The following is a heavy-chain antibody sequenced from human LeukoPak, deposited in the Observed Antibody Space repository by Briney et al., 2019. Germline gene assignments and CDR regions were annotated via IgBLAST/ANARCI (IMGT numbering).Heavy chain of an antibody. CDR1: GGTFSSYA. J-gene: IGHJ4*02. V-gene: IGHV1-69*04. CDR2: IIPILGIA. Sequence: GASVKVSCKASGGTFSSYAISWVRQAPGQGLEWMGRIIPILGIANYAQKFQGRVTITADKSTSTAYMELSSLRSEDTAVYYCASRPPNDCGDYDHYFDYWGQGTLVTVSS. CDR3: ASRPPNDCGDYDHYFDY. D-gene: IGHD4-17*01.